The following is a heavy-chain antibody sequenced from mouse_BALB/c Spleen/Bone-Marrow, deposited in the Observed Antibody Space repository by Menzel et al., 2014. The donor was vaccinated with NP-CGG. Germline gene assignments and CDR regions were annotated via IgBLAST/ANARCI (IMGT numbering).Heavy chain of an antibody. Sequence: VQLQQPGAELVRSGASVKLSCTASGFNIKDYYMHWVKQRPEQGLEWIGWIDPENGDTEYAPKFQGKATMTADTSSNTAYLQLSSLTSEDTAVYYGNGGYYEAWFAYWGQGTLVTVSA. CDR1: GFNIKDYY. D-gene: IGHD2-3*01. J-gene: IGHJ3*01. CDR3: NGGYYEAWFAY. V-gene: IGHV14-4*02. CDR2: IDPENGDT.